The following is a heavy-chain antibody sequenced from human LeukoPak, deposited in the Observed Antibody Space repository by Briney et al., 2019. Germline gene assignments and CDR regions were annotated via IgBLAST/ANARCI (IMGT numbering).Heavy chain of an antibody. CDR1: GYTLTELS. D-gene: IGHD2-15*01. V-gene: IGHV1-24*01. CDR2: FDPEDGET. Sequence: ASVKVSCKVSGYTLTELSMHWVRQAPGKGLEWMGGFDPEDGETIYAQKFQGRVTMTEDTSTDTAYMELTSLRSEDTAVYYCATAIVVVVASTAAFDIWGQGTMVTVSS. CDR3: ATAIVVVVASTAAFDI. J-gene: IGHJ3*02.